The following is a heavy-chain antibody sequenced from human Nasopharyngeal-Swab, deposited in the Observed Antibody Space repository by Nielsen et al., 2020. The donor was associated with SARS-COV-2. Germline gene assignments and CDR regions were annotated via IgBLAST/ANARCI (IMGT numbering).Heavy chain of an antibody. Sequence: GESLKISCAASGFTFSDYCMSWIRQAPGKGLEWVSYISSSGSTIYYADSVKGRFTISRDNAKNSLYLQMNSLRAEDTAVYYCARDGGIAVAGTDYWGQGTLVTVSS. CDR3: ARDGGIAVAGTDY. CDR1: GFTFSDYC. D-gene: IGHD6-19*01. CDR2: ISSSGSTI. J-gene: IGHJ4*02. V-gene: IGHV3-11*04.